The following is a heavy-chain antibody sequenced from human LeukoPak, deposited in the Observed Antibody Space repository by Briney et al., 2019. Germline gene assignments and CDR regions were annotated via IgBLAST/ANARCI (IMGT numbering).Heavy chain of an antibody. Sequence: GGSLRLSCPASGCTLSSYWMSWVRPAAGKGLEWVADIKQDGREKYYVDSVKGRFTISRDNAKNSLYLQMNSLRAEDTAVYYCARGRGGYCSSTSCAPDVYYFDYWGQGTLVTVSS. V-gene: IGHV3-7*03. CDR1: GCTLSSYW. D-gene: IGHD2-2*01. CDR2: IKQDGREK. CDR3: ARGRGGYCSSTSCAPDVYYFDY. J-gene: IGHJ4*02.